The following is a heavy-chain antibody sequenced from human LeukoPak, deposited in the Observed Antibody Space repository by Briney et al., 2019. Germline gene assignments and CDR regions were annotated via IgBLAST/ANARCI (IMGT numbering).Heavy chain of an antibody. CDR3: ARDPETRNSGNYYFDY. D-gene: IGHD1-26*01. CDR2: IWYDGSNK. V-gene: IGHV3-33*01. J-gene: IGHJ4*02. Sequence: PGGSLRLSCSASGFTFGDYGMHWVRQAPGKGLEWVAVIWYDGSNKYYADSVKGRFTISRDNSKNTLSLQMNSLRAEDTAVYYCARDPETRNSGNYYFDYWGQGTLVTVSS. CDR1: GFTFGDYG.